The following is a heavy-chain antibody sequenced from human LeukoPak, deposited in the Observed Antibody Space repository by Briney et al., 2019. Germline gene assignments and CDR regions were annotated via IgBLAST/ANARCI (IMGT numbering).Heavy chain of an antibody. Sequence: QPGGSLRLSCAASGFTFSSYAMSWVRQAPGKGLEWVSAIGGSGGSTFYTDSVKGRFTISRDNSQNTLYLQMNSLRAEDTAVYYCAKEDRATGYFDYWGQGTLVTVSS. V-gene: IGHV3-23*01. D-gene: IGHD3-10*01. CDR1: GFTFSSYA. J-gene: IGHJ4*02. CDR3: AKEDRATGYFDY. CDR2: IGGSGGST.